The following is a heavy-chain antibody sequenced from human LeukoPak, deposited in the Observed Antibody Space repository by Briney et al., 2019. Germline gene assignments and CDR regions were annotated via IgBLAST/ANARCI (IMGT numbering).Heavy chain of an antibody. CDR1: GFTFRNKY. D-gene: IGHD4-23*01. J-gene: IGHJ4*02. V-gene: IGHV3-53*01. Sequence: GGSLRLSCVASGFTFRNKYMSWVRQAPGKGLEWVSVLYNDGSTCYEDCVKGRFTISRDDLNNTLYVQMDSLRAEDTGVYYCKKITGGNYRGQGTQVTVSS. CDR2: LYNDGST. CDR3: KKITGGNY.